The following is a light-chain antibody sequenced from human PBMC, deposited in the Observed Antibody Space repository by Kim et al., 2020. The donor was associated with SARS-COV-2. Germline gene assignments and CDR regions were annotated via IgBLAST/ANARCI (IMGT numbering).Light chain of an antibody. CDR2: AAS. V-gene: IGKV1-39*01. CDR3: QQSDSSPPT. CDR1: HIITRY. J-gene: IGKJ3*01. Sequence: PSVGHRVTITCRPSHIITRYLHCSQQQPWTAPTLLFYAASTLPRGVPSMFAGIGSGTDFTLTISNLQPDYFATYYSQQSDSSPPTFGPGTQVDIK.